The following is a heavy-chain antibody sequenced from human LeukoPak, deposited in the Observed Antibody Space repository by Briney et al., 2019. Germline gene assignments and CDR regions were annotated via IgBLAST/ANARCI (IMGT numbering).Heavy chain of an antibody. V-gene: IGHV4-34*01. J-gene: IGHJ1*01. D-gene: IGHD3-10*01. Sequence: SETLSLTCAVYGASFSGYYWSWIRQPPGKGREWIGEITLSGSTNYNPSLKRRVTISVDTSKNQFSLKLSSVTAADTAVYYCARSQLNYDGSGTKYFQHWGQGTLVTVSS. CDR1: GASFSGYY. CDR2: ITLSGST. CDR3: ARSQLNYDGSGTKYFQH.